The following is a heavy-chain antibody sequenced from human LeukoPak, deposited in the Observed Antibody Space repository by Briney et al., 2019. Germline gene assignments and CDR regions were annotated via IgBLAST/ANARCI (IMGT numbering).Heavy chain of an antibody. V-gene: IGHV3-30*18. CDR3: AKSQHYYDSSRLLYYYYYYGMDV. Sequence: GGSLRLSCAASGFTFSSYGMHWVRQAPGKGLEWVAVISYDGSNKYYADSVKGRFTISRDNSKNTLYLQMNSLRAEDTAVYYCAKSQHYYDSSRLLYYYYYYGMDVWGQGTTVTVSS. J-gene: IGHJ6*02. D-gene: IGHD3-22*01. CDR1: GFTFSSYG. CDR2: ISYDGSNK.